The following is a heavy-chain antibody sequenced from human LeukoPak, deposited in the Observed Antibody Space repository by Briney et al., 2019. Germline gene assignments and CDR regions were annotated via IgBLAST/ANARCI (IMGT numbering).Heavy chain of an antibody. J-gene: IGHJ4*02. CDR1: GYTFTTFG. V-gene: IGHV1-18*01. D-gene: IGHD3/OR15-3a*01. Sequence: ASVMVSCKASGYTFTTFGINWVRQAPGQGLEWMGWISTYDGGTNYAQKFRDRVTMLRDTSTSTAYMELRSLRSDDTAVYYCARDQPRLGPGNHDYWGQGTLVTVSS. CDR2: ISTYDGGT. CDR3: ARDQPRLGPGNHDY.